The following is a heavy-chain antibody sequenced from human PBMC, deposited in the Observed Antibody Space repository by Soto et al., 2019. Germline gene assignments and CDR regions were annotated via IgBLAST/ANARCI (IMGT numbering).Heavy chain of an antibody. V-gene: IGHV5-51*01. CDR1: GYSFTTYW. D-gene: IGHD6-19*01. Sequence: RGESLKISCKGSGYSFTTYWIGWVRQLPGQGLEWMGVMFPGDSDTRYSPSFQGQVTMSADPSTNTAYLEWSSLNAADSAMYYCARVPDSSLGTMDVWGQGTTVTVSS. CDR2: MFPGDSDT. J-gene: IGHJ6*02. CDR3: ARVPDSSLGTMDV.